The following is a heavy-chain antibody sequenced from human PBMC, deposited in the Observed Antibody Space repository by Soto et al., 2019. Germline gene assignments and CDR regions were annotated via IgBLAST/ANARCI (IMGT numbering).Heavy chain of an antibody. Sequence: QVQLVQSGAEVKKPGSSVTVSCKTSGGTFSKDAINWVRQAPGQGLEWMGLLIPVFGSPIYAQKFQGRIRITADKSKSTAFMDLSSLRTEDTAVYYCTKVLGYTFEPGKTRYYAMDVWGQGTTVSVSS. V-gene: IGHV1-69*06. CDR3: TKVLGYTFEPGKTRYYAMDV. CDR2: LIPVFGSP. CDR1: GGTFSKDA. J-gene: IGHJ6*02. D-gene: IGHD5-18*01.